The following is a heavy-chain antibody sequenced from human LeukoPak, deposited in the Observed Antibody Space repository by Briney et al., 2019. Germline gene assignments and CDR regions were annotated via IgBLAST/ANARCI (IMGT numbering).Heavy chain of an antibody. CDR2: IYPDDSDT. CDR3: ARRSYYDSGGYYYDF. Sequence: GESLKISCKGSGYIFTNYWIAWLRQMPGKGLEWMGFIYPDDSDTRYSPSFQGQVTISADKSISTAYLQWNSLKASDTAMYYCARRSYYDSGGYYYDFWGQGTLVTVSS. D-gene: IGHD3-22*01. CDR1: GYIFTNYW. V-gene: IGHV5-51*01. J-gene: IGHJ4*02.